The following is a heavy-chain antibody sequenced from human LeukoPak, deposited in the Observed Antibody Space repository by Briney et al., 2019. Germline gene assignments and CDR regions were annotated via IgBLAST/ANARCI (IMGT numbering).Heavy chain of an antibody. V-gene: IGHV1-2*02. CDR1: GYTFTGYY. J-gene: IGHJ6*03. CDR2: INPNSGGT. D-gene: IGHD1-26*01. Sequence: GASVKVSCKASGYTFTGYYMHWVRQAPGQGLEWMGWINPNSGGTNYAQKFQGRVTMTRDMSTSTVYMELSSLRSEDTAVYYCARGGGSYGIYEGYYYMDVWGKGTTVIASS. CDR3: ARGGGSYGIYEGYYYMDV.